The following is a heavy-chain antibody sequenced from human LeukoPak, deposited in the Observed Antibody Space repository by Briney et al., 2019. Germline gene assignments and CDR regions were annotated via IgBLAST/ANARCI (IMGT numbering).Heavy chain of an antibody. D-gene: IGHD3-22*01. J-gene: IGHJ4*02. CDR3: TRDKDYYDSSGYYYVIDY. CDR1: GFTFGDYA. V-gene: IGHV3-49*04. CDR2: IRSKAYGGTT. Sequence: PGRSLRLSCTASGFTFGDYAMSWVRQAPGKGLEWVGFIRSKAYGGTTEYAASVKGRFTISRDDSKSIAYLQMNSLKTEDTAVYYCTRDKDYYDSSGYYYVIDYWGRGTLITVSS.